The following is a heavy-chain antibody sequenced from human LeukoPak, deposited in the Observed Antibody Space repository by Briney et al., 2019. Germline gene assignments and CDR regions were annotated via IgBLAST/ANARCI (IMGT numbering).Heavy chain of an antibody. CDR3: ARDSGSRWFDP. V-gene: IGHV4-59*01. CDR2: IYYSGST. Sequence: PSETLSLTCTVSGGSLSSYYWSWIRQPPGKGLEWIGYIYYSGSTNYNPSLKSRVTISVDTSKNQFSLKLSSVTAADTAVYYCARDSGSRWFDPWGQGTLVTVSS. J-gene: IGHJ5*02. CDR1: GGSLSSYY. D-gene: IGHD3-22*01.